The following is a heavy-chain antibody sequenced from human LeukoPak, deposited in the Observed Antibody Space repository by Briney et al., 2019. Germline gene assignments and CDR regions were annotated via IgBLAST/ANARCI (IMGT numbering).Heavy chain of an antibody. CDR3: ARAGRRGYFDWSLSFGMDV. J-gene: IGHJ6*02. CDR1: GYTFTSYA. Sequence: GASVKVSCKASGYTFTSYAMNWVRQAPGQGLEWMGWINTNTGNPTYAQGFTGRFVFSLDTSVSTAYLQISSLKAEDTAVYYRARAGRRGYFDWSLSFGMDVWGQGTTVTVSS. CDR2: INTNTGNP. V-gene: IGHV7-4-1*02. D-gene: IGHD3-9*01.